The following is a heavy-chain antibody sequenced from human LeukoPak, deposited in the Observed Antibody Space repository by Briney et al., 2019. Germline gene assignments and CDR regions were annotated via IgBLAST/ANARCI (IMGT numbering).Heavy chain of an antibody. J-gene: IGHJ4*02. Sequence: SETLSLTCTVSGGSISSSSYYWGWIRQPPGKGLEWIGSIYYSGSTYYNPSLKSRVTISVDTSKNQFSLKLSSVTAADTAVYYCARPSQFGDHSRDYWGQGTLVTVSS. D-gene: IGHD3-10*01. CDR2: IYYSGST. CDR1: GGSISSSSYY. V-gene: IGHV4-39*01. CDR3: ARPSQFGDHSRDY.